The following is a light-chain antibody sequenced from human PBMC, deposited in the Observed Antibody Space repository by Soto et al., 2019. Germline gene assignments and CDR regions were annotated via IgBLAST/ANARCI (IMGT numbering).Light chain of an antibody. J-gene: IGKJ2*01. V-gene: IGKV1-39*01. Sequence: DTQITQSPSSLSASVGDRVTITCRASQIIGKYLNWYQQKPGKAPKLLIYVSSSLVSGVPSRFSGSESGTDFTLTISSLQPEDSATYYCQQTYIVPHTVGQGTRLEIK. CDR1: QIIGKY. CDR3: QQTYIVPHT. CDR2: VSS.